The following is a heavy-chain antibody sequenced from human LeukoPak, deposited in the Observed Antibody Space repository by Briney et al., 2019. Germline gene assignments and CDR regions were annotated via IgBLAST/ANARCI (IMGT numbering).Heavy chain of an antibody. CDR3: ARAGWDDNVWGSYPSGY. V-gene: IGHV1-18*01. CDR1: GYTFTSYG. Sequence: GASVKVSCKASGYTFTSYGISWVRQAPGQGLEWMGWISAYNGNTNYAQKLQGRVTMTTDTSTSTAYMELRSLRSDDTAVYYCARAGWDDNVWGSYPSGYWGQGTLVTVSS. J-gene: IGHJ4*02. D-gene: IGHD3-16*02. CDR2: ISAYNGNT.